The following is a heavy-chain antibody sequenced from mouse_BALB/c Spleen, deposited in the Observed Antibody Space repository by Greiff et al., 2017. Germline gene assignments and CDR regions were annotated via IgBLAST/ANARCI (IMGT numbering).Heavy chain of an antibody. V-gene: IGHV1S81*02. CDR1: GYTFTSYY. J-gene: IGHJ3*01. CDR3: TRGDDDWFAY. CDR2: LNPSNGGT. Sequence: VQLQQSGAELVKPGASVKLSCKASGYTFTSYYMYWVKQRPGQGLEWIGELNPSNGGTNFNEKFKSKATLTVDKSSSTAYMQLSSLTSEDSAVCYSTRGDDDWFAYWGQGTLVTVSA.